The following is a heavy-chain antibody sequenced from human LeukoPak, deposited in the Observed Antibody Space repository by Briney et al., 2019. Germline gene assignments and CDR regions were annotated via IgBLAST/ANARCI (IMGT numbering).Heavy chain of an antibody. Sequence: PSETLSLTCAVSGYSISSGYYWGWIRQPPGKGLEWIGSIYHSGSTYYNPSLKSRVTISVDTSKNQFSLKLSSVTAADTAVYYCARGRPQSSVYDYWGQGTLVTVSS. V-gene: IGHV4-38-2*01. CDR3: ARGRPQSSVYDY. D-gene: IGHD5-24*01. CDR1: GYSISSGYY. CDR2: IYHSGST. J-gene: IGHJ4*02.